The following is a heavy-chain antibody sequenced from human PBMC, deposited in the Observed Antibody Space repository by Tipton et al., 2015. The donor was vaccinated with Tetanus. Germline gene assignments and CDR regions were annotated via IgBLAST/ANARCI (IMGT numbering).Heavy chain of an antibody. J-gene: IGHJ6*02. D-gene: IGHD3-16*02. CDR3: AGDKRVRLGELSYLNYYGMDV. V-gene: IGHV1-18*01. CDR1: GYTFTSYG. Sequence: QVQLVQSGAEVKKPGASVKVSCKASGYTFTSYGISWVRQAPGQGLEWMGWISAYNGNTHYAQKLQGRVTMTTDTSTSTAYMELRSLRSDDTAVYYCAGDKRVRLGELSYLNYYGMDVWGQGTTVTVSS. CDR2: ISAYNGNT.